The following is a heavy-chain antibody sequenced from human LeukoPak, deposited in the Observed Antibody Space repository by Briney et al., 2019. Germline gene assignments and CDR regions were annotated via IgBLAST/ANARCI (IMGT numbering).Heavy chain of an antibody. Sequence: ASVKVSCKASGYTFTSFGISWVRQAPGQGLEWMEWITPSDGANYAQKFQGRVTMTRDTSMSTAYMDLNRLTSDDAAVYFCARDRYGDGFAHFDYWGQGTLVTVSS. CDR3: ARDRYGDGFAHFDY. CDR1: GYTFTSFG. J-gene: IGHJ4*02. D-gene: IGHD5-24*01. V-gene: IGHV1-2*02. CDR2: ITPSDGA.